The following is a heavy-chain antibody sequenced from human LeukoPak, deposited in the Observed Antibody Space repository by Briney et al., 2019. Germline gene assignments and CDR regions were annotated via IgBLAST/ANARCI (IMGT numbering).Heavy chain of an antibody. CDR3: ASLSALDDYGDQIFDY. V-gene: IGHV3-21*01. CDR1: GFTFSSYS. D-gene: IGHD4-17*01. CDR2: ISSSSSYI. Sequence: PGGSLRLSCAASGFTFSSYSMNWVRQAPGKGLEWVSSISSSSSYIYYADSVKGRFTISRDNAKNSLYLQMNSLRAEDTAVYYCASLSALDDYGDQIFDYWGQGTLVTVSS. J-gene: IGHJ4*02.